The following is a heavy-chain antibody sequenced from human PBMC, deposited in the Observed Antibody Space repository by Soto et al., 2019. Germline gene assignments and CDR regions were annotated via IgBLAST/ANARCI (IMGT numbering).Heavy chain of an antibody. D-gene: IGHD4-17*01. CDR3: ARDYGDYEGRNWFDP. J-gene: IGHJ5*02. CDR1: GGSITSYY. Sequence: SETLSLTCTVSGGSITSYYWTWIRQPPGKGLEWIGNIYYSGSTNYNPSLKSRVTISVDTSKNQFSLKLSSVTAADTAVYYCARDYGDYEGRNWFDPWGQGTLVTVSS. CDR2: IYYSGST. V-gene: IGHV4-59*01.